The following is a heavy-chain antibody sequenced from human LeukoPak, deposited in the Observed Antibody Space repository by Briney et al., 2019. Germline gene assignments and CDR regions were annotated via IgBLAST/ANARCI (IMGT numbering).Heavy chain of an antibody. J-gene: IGHJ4*02. CDR3: ARGDGYIYSGMVTLNFFDS. V-gene: IGHV4-59*12. CDR2: ISYSGNT. CDR1: GGSISSYF. D-gene: IGHD5-24*01. Sequence: SETLSLTCTVSGGSISSYFWSWIRQPPGKGLEWIGYISYSGNTNYNPSLRSRVTISVDTSKNQFSLKLSSVTAADTAFYFCARGDGYIYSGMVTLNFFDSWGRGTLVSVSS.